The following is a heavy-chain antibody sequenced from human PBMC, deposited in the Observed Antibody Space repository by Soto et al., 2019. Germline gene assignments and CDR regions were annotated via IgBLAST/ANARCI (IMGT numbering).Heavy chain of an antibody. Sequence: PGESLKISCKRSGYSFTSYWIGWVRQMPGKGLEWMGIIYPGDSDTRYSPSFQGQVTISADKSISTAYLQWSSLKASDTAMYYCARGPPTAARRKGYFDYWGQGTLVTVSS. D-gene: IGHD6-6*01. CDR1: GYSFTSYW. J-gene: IGHJ4*02. CDR3: ARGPPTAARRKGYFDY. CDR2: IYPGDSDT. V-gene: IGHV5-51*01.